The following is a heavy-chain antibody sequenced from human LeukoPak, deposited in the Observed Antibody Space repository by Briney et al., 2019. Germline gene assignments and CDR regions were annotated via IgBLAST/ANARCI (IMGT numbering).Heavy chain of an antibody. D-gene: IGHD6-19*01. CDR3: ARVPYSSGWLHFDY. J-gene: IGHJ4*02. V-gene: IGHV1-18*01. Sequence: VSVKVSCKASGYTFTSYGISWVRQAPGQGLEWMGWISAYNGNTNYAQKLQGRVTMTTDTSTSTAYMELRSLRSDDTAVYYCARVPYSSGWLHFDYWGQGTLVTVSS. CDR1: GYTFTSYG. CDR2: ISAYNGNT.